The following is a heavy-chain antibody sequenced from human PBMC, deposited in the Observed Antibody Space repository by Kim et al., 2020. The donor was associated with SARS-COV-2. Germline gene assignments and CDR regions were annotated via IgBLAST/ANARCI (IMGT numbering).Heavy chain of an antibody. J-gene: IGHJ6*02. CDR1: GFTFSSYD. D-gene: IGHD2-15*01. Sequence: GGSLRLSCAASGFTFSSYDMSWVRQAPGKGLEWVSAISGSGGSTYYADSVKGRFTISRDNSKNTLYLQMNSLRAEDTAVYYCAGLGYCSGGSCSTQNTYYYYYGMDVWGQGTTVTVSS. V-gene: IGHV3-23*01. CDR3: AGLGYCSGGSCSTQNTYYYYYGMDV. CDR2: ISGSGGST.